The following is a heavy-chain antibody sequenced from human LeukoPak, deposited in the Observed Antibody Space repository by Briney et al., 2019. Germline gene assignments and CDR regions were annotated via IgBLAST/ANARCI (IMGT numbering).Heavy chain of an antibody. CDR3: ARGAGSYGYFDY. D-gene: IGHD1-26*01. CDR1: GGTFSSYA. J-gene: IGHJ4*02. Sequence: SVKVSCKASGGTFSSYAISWVRQAPGQGLEWMGGIIPIFGTANYAQKFQGRVTITADESTSTAYVELSSLRSEDTAVYYCARGAGSYGYFDYWGQGTLVTVPS. CDR2: IIPIFGTA. V-gene: IGHV1-69*13.